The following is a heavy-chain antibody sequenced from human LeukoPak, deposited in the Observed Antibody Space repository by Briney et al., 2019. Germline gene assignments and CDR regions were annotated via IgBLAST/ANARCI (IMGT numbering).Heavy chain of an antibody. CDR2: ITPMFGTA. Sequence: SVKVSCKASGGTFSSYAISWVRQAPGQGFEWMGGITPMFGTANCAQKFQGRVTITADESTSTAYMELSSLRSEDTAVYYCVRDGSYYDSSGYYYLYWGQGTLVTVSS. V-gene: IGHV1-69*13. CDR1: GGTFSSYA. J-gene: IGHJ4*02. CDR3: VRDGSYYDSSGYYYLY. D-gene: IGHD3-22*01.